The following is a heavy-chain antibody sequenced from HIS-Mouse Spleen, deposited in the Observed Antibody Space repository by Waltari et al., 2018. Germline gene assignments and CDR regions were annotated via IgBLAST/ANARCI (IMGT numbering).Heavy chain of an antibody. CDR2: MNPNSGNT. V-gene: IGHV1-8*01. CDR3: ARGRGATYYFDY. Sequence: QLQLVQSGDEVKKPGSSVNVSCKATGDNFPSYDINRVHQATGQGREWMGWMNPNSGNTGYAQKFQGRVTMTRKTSISTAYMELSSLRSEDTAVYYCARGRGATYYFDYWGQGTLVTVSS. CDR1: GDNFPSYD. D-gene: IGHD1-26*01. J-gene: IGHJ4*02.